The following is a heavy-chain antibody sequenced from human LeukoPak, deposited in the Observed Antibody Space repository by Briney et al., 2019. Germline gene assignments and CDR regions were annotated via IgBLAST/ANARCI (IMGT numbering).Heavy chain of an antibody. J-gene: IGHJ4*02. D-gene: IGHD1-7*01. V-gene: IGHV1-8*02. CDR2: MNPNSGNT. CDR1: GYTFTGYY. Sequence: GASVKVSCKASGYTFTGYYMHWVRQAPGQGLEWMGWMNPNSGNTGYAQKFQGRVTMTRNTSISTAYMELSSLRSEDTAVYYCAREHWNYAWDYWGQGTLVTVSS. CDR3: AREHWNYAWDY.